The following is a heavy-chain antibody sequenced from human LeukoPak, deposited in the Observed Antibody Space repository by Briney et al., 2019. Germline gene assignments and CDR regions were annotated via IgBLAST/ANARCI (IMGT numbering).Heavy chain of an antibody. CDR1: GFTFSRYG. CDR3: AKTQGYYDC. Sequence: GGSLRLSCAASGFTFSRYGMNWVPQAPGKGLEWVSGIGLGGTPYHAASVTGRLTICRDTSKSPLSLPIKDLRAHGTAVYCGAKTQGYYDCWGQGTLVTVSS. V-gene: IGHV3-23*01. D-gene: IGHD3-22*01. CDR2: IGLGGTP. J-gene: IGHJ4*02.